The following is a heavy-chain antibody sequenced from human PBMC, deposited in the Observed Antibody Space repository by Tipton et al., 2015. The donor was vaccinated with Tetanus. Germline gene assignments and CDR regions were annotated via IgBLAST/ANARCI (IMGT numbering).Heavy chain of an antibody. CDR1: GYTFTHYG. D-gene: IGHD6-13*01. V-gene: IGHV1-18*01. J-gene: IGHJ5*02. Sequence: QLVQSGAEVKKPGASVKVSCKASGYTFTHYGVNWVRQAPGQGLEWMGWISPFNENVNYAEKFQGRLTMTTDRSTATVYMDLRSRRSDDTAVYYCARGRGRGPHGYFEHGGQGTRVPVSS. CDR3: ARGRGRGPHGYFEH. CDR2: ISPFNENV.